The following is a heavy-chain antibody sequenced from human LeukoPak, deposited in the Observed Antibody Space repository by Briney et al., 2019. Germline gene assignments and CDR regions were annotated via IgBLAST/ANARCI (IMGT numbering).Heavy chain of an antibody. CDR2: ISSSSSTI. CDR3: AKLYGSWFDP. D-gene: IGHD3-3*01. J-gene: IGHJ5*02. V-gene: IGHV3-48*01. CDR1: GFTFSSYS. Sequence: GGSLRLSCAASGFTFSSYSMTWVRQAPGKGLEWVSYISSSSSTIYYADSVKGRFTISRDNAKNSLYLQMNSLRAEDTAVYYCAKLYGSWFDPWGQGTLVTVSS.